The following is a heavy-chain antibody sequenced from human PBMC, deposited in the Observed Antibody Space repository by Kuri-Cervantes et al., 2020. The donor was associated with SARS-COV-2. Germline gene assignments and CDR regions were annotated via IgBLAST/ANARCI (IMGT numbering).Heavy chain of an antibody. J-gene: IGHJ6*02. V-gene: IGHV4-59*08. D-gene: IGHD6-19*01. CDR2: IYYSGST. Sequence: SETLSLTSTVSGGSISSYYWSWIRQPPGKGLEWIGHIYYSGSTNYNPSLKSRVTISVDTSKNQFSLKLSSVTAADTAVYYCAGQLKSGWDYYYGMDVWGQGTTVTVSS. CDR3: AGQLKSGWDYYYGMDV. CDR1: GGSISSYY.